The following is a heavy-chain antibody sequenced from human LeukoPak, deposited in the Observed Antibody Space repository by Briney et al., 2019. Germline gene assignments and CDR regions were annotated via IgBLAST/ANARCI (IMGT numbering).Heavy chain of an antibody. CDR2: MYSGGDT. J-gene: IGHJ5*02. CDR1: GFTVSDNY. D-gene: IGHD6-13*01. Sequence: GGSLRLSCAASGFTVSDNYMSWVRQAPGKGLEWVSVMYSGGDTYYANSVKGRFTFSRDISKNTLYLQMNGLRTEDTAMYYCARNPPQVPAAGVLASWGQGTLVTVSS. CDR3: ARNPPQVPAAGVLAS. V-gene: IGHV3-53*01.